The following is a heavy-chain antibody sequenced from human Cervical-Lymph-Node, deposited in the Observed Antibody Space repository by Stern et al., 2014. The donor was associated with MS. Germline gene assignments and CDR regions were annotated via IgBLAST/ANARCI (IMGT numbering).Heavy chain of an antibody. D-gene: IGHD6-13*01. Sequence: VQLVESGGGAVQPGGSLTLSCAASGFSLTTHGMHWVRQAPGKGLEWVAMTSYDGRVKCYADSVMGRFTVSRANSENTLFLQLNSLRAEDTAVYYCARDKANSWSFDYWGQGTLVAVSS. J-gene: IGHJ4*02. CDR3: ARDKANSWSFDY. V-gene: IGHV3-30*03. CDR1: GFSLTTHG. CDR2: TSYDGRVK.